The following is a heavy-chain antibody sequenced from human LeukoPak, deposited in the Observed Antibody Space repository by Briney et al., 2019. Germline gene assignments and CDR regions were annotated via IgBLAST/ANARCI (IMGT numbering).Heavy chain of an antibody. CDR2: IYYGGNT. J-gene: IGHJ4*02. D-gene: IGHD3-10*01. CDR1: GDSITSGSYY. Sequence: SETLSLTCTVSGDSITSGSYYWGWIRQPPGKGLEWIGSIYYGGNTYYNPSLKSRVTISVDTSKSQFSLKLSSVTAADTAVYYCARLRAPKTKRITMVRGVRSSYFDYWGQGTLVTVSS. CDR3: ARLRAPKTKRITMVRGVRSSYFDY. V-gene: IGHV4-39*01.